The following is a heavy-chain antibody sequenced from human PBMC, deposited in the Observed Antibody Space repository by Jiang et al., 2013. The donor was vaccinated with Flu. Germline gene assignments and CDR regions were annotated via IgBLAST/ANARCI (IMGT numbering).Heavy chain of an antibody. J-gene: IGHJ6*02. V-gene: IGHV1-18*01. D-gene: IGHD2-21*01. CDR2: ISAYNGNT. CDR1: GYTFTSYG. Sequence: GAEVKKPGASVKVSCKASGYTFTSYGISWVRQAPGQGLEWMGWISAYNGNTNYAQKLQGRVTMTTDTSTSTAYMELRSLRSDDTAVYYCARDPPFNSAFYYYYGMDVWGQGTTVTVSS. CDR3: ARDPPFNSAFYYYYGMDV.